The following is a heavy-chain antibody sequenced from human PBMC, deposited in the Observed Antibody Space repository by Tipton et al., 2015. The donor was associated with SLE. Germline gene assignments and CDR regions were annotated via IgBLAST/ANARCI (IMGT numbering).Heavy chain of an antibody. CDR2: INPSGGST. Sequence: QSGAEVKKPGASVKVSCKASGYTFTSYYMHWVRQAPGQGLEWMGIINPSGGSTSYAQKFQGRVTMTRDTSTSTVYMELSSLRSDDTAVYYCARSLIGSSSSDHRFDPWGQGTLVTVSS. CDR1: GYTFTSYY. D-gene: IGHD6-13*01. J-gene: IGHJ5*02. CDR3: ARSLIGSSSSDHRFDP. V-gene: IGHV1-46*01.